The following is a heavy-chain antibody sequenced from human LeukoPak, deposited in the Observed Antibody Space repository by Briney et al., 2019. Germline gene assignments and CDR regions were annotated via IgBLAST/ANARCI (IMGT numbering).Heavy chain of an antibody. J-gene: IGHJ4*02. D-gene: IGHD3-3*01. V-gene: IGHV3-23*01. CDR2: FSGTGGDK. CDR1: GFTFTNYA. CDR3: ARASGYSDY. Sequence: KPGGSLRLSCAASGFTFTNYAMSWVRQAPGKGLEWISTFSGTGGDKYYADSVKGRFTFFRDNSKNTLSVLMNSLRVEDTALYYCARASGYSDYWGQGTLVTVSS.